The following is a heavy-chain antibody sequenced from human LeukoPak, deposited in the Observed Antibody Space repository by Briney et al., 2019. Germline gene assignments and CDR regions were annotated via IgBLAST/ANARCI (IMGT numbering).Heavy chain of an antibody. CDR1: GYTFSSYG. J-gene: IGHJ6*04. Sequence: GASVTVSCKASGYTFSSYGISWVRQAPGQGLEWMGWISAYNGNTNYAQKLQGRVTITTDTSTSTAYMELTSLRSDDTAVYYCARDSSGWSHECDVWGKGTTVTISS. CDR2: ISAYNGNT. D-gene: IGHD6-19*01. V-gene: IGHV1-18*01. CDR3: ARDSSGWSHECDV.